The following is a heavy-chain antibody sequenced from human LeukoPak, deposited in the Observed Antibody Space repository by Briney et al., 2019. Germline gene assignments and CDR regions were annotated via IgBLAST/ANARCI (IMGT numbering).Heavy chain of an antibody. CDR2: FDPEDGET. CDR1: GYTLTELS. Sequence: VASVKVSCKVSGYTLTELSMHGVRQAPGKGLEWMGGFDPEDGETIYAQKFQGRVTMTEDTSTDTAYMELSSLRSEDTAVYYCATDRSSGCYLGYWGQGTLVTVSS. V-gene: IGHV1-24*01. J-gene: IGHJ4*02. CDR3: ATDRSSGCYLGY. D-gene: IGHD6-19*01.